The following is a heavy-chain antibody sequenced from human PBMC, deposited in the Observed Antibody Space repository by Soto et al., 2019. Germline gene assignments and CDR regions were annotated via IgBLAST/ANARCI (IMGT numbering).Heavy chain of an antibody. V-gene: IGHV1-69*12. D-gene: IGHD1-1*01. J-gene: IGHJ6*02. CDR3: AWYKSFFYGMDV. Sequence: QVQLVQSGAEVKKPGSSVKVSCKASGGTFSSYAISWVRQAPGQGLEWMGGIIPIFGTANYAQNFQGRGTITADESTSTAYMELSSLRSEDTAVYYCAWYKSFFYGMDVWGQGTTVTVSS. CDR2: IIPIFGTA. CDR1: GGTFSSYA.